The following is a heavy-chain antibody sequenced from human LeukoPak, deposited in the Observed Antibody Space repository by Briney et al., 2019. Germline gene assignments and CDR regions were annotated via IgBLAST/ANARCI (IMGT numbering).Heavy chain of an antibody. J-gene: IGHJ6*02. V-gene: IGHV3-21*01. CDR1: GFSFSDYT. D-gene: IGHD1-1*01. Sequence: GGSLRLSCAASGFSFSDYTMNWVRQAPGKGLEWVSSITGSSYYIYYADSVKGRFTISRDNARNSLYLQMNSLRAEDTAVYYCAREDDFSGGMDVWGQGTTVIVSS. CDR3: AREDDFSGGMDV. CDR2: ITGSSYYI.